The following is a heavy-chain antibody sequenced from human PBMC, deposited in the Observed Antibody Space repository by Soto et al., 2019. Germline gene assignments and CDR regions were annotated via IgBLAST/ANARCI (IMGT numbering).Heavy chain of an antibody. CDR2: IYYTGTT. D-gene: IGHD3-10*01. CDR1: GVSISSSY. CDR3: ARGGNRYSNTAFGVGGFDF. Sequence: SETLSLTCTVSGVSISSSYWSWIRQSPGTGLEWIGYIYYTGTTNYNPSLKRRVNISLDTAKNQFSLNVNSLTTADTAVYFCARGGNRYSNTAFGVGGFDFCGQGTLVTVSS. V-gene: IGHV4-59*01. J-gene: IGHJ4*02.